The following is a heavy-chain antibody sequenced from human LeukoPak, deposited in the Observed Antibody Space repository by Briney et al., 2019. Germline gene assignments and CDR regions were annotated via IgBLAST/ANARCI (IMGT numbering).Heavy chain of an antibody. CDR3: ARERGYCSGGSCYSRPGFDY. D-gene: IGHD2-15*01. Sequence: GGSLRLSCAASGFTFSSYSMNWVRQAPGKGLEWVSSISSSSSYIYYADSVKGRFTISRDNAKNSLYLQMNSLRAEDTAVYYCARERGYCSGGSCYSRPGFDYWGQGTLVTVSS. CDR2: ISSSSSYI. J-gene: IGHJ4*02. CDR1: GFTFSSYS. V-gene: IGHV3-21*01.